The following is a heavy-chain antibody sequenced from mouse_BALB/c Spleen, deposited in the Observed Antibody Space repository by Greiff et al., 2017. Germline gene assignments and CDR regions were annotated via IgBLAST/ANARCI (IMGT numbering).Heavy chain of an antibody. CDR3: ARHTVITTAGRDYYAMDY. CDR1: GFTFSSYT. CDR2: ISNGGGST. Sequence: EVKLQESGGGLVQPGGSLKLSCAASGFTFSSYTMSWVRQTPEKRLEWVAYISNGGGSTYYPDTVKGRFTISRDNAKNTLYLQMSSLKSEDTAMYYCARHTVITTAGRDYYAMDYWGQGTSVTVSS. D-gene: IGHD2-4*01. V-gene: IGHV5-12-2*01. J-gene: IGHJ4*01.